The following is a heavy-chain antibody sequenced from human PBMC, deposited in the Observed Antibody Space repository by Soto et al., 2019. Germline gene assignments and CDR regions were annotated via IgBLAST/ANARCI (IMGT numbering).Heavy chain of an antibody. Sequence: LRLSCAASGFTFSSYGMHWVRQAPGKGLEWVAVISYDGSNKYYADSVKGRFTISRDNSKNTLYLQMNSLRAEDTAVYYCAKDDKWIQLWVDYWGQGTLVTVSS. V-gene: IGHV3-30*18. CDR3: AKDDKWIQLWVDY. D-gene: IGHD5-18*01. CDR1: GFTFSSYG. CDR2: ISYDGSNK. J-gene: IGHJ4*02.